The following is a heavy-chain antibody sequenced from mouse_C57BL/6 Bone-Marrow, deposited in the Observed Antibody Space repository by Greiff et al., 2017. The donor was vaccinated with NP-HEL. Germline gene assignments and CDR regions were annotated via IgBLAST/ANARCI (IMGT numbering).Heavy chain of an antibody. V-gene: IGHV5-15*04. D-gene: IGHD1-2*01. CDR1: GFTFSDYG. J-gene: IGHJ4*01. CDR2: ISNLAYSI. Sequence: EVKLVASGGGLVQPGGSLKLSCAASGFTFSDYGMAWVRQAPRRGPEWVAFISNLAYSIYYADTVTGRFTLSRENAKNTLYLEMSSLRSEDTAMYYCARPGYYGFYAMDYWGQGTSGTVSS. CDR3: ARPGYYGFYAMDY.